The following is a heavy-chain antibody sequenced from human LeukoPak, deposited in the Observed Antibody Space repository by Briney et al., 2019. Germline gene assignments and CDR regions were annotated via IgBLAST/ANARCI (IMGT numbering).Heavy chain of an antibody. CDR1: GGSISSGGYS. CDR3: ARDLRKPYNWNRDYGMDV. V-gene: IGHV4-30-2*01. Sequence: SETLSLTCAVSGGSISSGGYSWSWIRQPPGMGLEWIGYIYHSGSTYYNPSLKSRVTISVDRSKNQFSLKLSSVTAADTAVYYCARDLRKPYNWNRDYGMDVWGQGTTVTVSS. J-gene: IGHJ6*02. D-gene: IGHD1-1*01. CDR2: IYHSGST.